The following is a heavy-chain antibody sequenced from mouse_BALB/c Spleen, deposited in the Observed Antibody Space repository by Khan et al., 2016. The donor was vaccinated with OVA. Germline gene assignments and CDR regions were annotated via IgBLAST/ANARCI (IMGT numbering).Heavy chain of an antibody. V-gene: IGHV9-3-1*01. Sequence: QVQLKESGPELKKPGETVKISCKASGHTFTNYGMNWVKQPPGKGLKWMGWINTYTGEPTYADDFNGRFAFSLETSASTAYLQINNLKNEDTATYFCARPPYFSYAMDNWGQGTSVTGSS. D-gene: IGHD2-10*01. CDR3: ARPPYFSYAMDN. CDR1: GHTFTNYG. J-gene: IGHJ4*01. CDR2: INTYTGEP.